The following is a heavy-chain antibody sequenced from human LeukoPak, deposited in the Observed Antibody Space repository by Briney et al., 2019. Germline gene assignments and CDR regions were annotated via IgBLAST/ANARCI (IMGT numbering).Heavy chain of an antibody. CDR1: GYSFTDYY. Sequence: ASVKVSCKASGYSFTDYYINWVRQAPGQGLEWMGWINPNSGGTNYAQNFQGRVTMTRDTSISTAYMELSRLRSDDTAVYYCARDLLAAVADWGQGTLVTVSS. CDR3: ARDLLAAVAD. V-gene: IGHV1-2*02. CDR2: INPNSGGT. D-gene: IGHD6-19*01. J-gene: IGHJ4*02.